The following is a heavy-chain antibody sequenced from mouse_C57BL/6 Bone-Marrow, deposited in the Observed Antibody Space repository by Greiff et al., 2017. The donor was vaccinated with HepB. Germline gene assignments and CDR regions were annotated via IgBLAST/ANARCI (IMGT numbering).Heavy chain of an antibody. CDR1: GYTFTSYW. D-gene: IGHD3-3*01. Sequence: QVHVKQPGAELVKPGASVKVSCKASGYTFTSYWMHWVKQRPGQGLEWIGRIHPSDSDTNYNQKFKGKATFTVDKSSSTAYMQLSSLTSEDSAVYDCAIGGGRDWCFDVWGTGTTVTVSS. CDR3: AIGGGRDWCFDV. J-gene: IGHJ1*03. V-gene: IGHV1-74*01. CDR2: IHPSDSDT.